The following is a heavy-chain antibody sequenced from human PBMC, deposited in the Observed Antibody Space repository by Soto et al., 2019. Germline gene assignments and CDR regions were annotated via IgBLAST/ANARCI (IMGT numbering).Heavy chain of an antibody. CDR3: AREADGFDI. Sequence: VGSLRLSCAASGFTVSDDHMSWVRQAPGKGPEWVSVIYYGGTTYYADSVQGRFTISRDKSKNTLYLQMNDLRADDTAVYYCAREADGFDIWGQGKMVTVSS. CDR2: IYYGGTT. J-gene: IGHJ3*02. V-gene: IGHV3-53*01. CDR1: GFTVSDDH.